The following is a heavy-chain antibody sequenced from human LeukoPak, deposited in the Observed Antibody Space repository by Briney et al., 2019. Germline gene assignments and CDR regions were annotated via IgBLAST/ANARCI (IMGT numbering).Heavy chain of an antibody. CDR2: IYYSGTI. CDR3: ARRARLDV. J-gene: IGHJ6*04. Sequence: PETLSLTCTVSDDSITSYYSSWIRQPPGKGLEWIGCIYYSGTINYNPSLKSRVTISVDTSKKQFSLKLNSVTAADTAVYYCARRARLDVWGKGTTVTVSS. CDR1: DDSITSYY. V-gene: IGHV4-59*08.